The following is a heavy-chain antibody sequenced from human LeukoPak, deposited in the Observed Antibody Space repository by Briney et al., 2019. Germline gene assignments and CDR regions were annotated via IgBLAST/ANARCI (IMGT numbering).Heavy chain of an antibody. CDR2: ISSDGSST. D-gene: IGHD1-14*01. V-gene: IGHV3-74*01. J-gene: IGHJ6*03. CDR1: GFTFSSYW. CDR3: AGDVPGYYYYYMDV. Sequence: GGSLRLSCAASGFTFSSYWMHWVRQAPGKGLVWVSRISSDGSSTSYADSVKGRFTIFRDNAKNTLYLQMNSLRAEDTAVYYCAGDVPGYYYYYMDVWGKGTTVTVSS.